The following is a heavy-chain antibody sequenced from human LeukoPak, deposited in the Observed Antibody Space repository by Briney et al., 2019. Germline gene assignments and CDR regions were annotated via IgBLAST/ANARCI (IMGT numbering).Heavy chain of an antibody. CDR3: ASGGYSYGSFDY. J-gene: IGHJ4*02. D-gene: IGHD5-18*01. Sequence: SWIRQPPGKGLEWIGYIYYSGSTYYNPSLKSRVTISVDTSKNQFSLKLSSVTAADTAVYYCASGGYSYGSFDYWGQGTLVTVSS. CDR2: IYYSGST. V-gene: IGHV4-30-4*08.